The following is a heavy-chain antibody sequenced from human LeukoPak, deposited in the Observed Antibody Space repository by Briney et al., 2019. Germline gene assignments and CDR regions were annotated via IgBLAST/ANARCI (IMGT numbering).Heavy chain of an antibody. V-gene: IGHV4-39*01. CDR3: ARHRFYGGKLDWCDP. Sequence: PSETLPLTCTVSGGSISSSSYYWGWIRQPPGKGLEWIGSIYYSGSTYYNPSLKSRVTISVDTSKNQFSLKLSSVTAADTAVYYGARHRFYGGKLDWCDPRGQGNLVTVSS. J-gene: IGHJ5*02. CDR1: GGSISSSSYY. D-gene: IGHD4-23*01. CDR2: IYYSGST.